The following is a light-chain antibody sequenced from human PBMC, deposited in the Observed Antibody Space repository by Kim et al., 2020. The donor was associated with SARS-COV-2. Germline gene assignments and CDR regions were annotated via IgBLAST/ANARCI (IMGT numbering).Light chain of an antibody. CDR3: NSRDSNDNVV. J-gene: IGLJ2*01. Sequence: VALGQTVRITCQGDSLRSYYATWYQQKPGQAPILVIYGKNNRPSGIPDRFSGSSSGNTAALTITGTQAGDEADYYCNSRDSNDNVVFGGGTQLTVL. V-gene: IGLV3-19*01. CDR1: SLRSYY. CDR2: GKN.